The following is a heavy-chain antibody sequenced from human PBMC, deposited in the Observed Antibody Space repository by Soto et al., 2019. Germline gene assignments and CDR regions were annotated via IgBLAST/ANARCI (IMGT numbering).Heavy chain of an antibody. D-gene: IGHD3-22*01. CDR3: ARLGAYYQSLDP. V-gene: IGHV4-31*03. CDR1: GGSISSGGYY. CDR2: IYYSGST. J-gene: IGHJ5*02. Sequence: SETLSLTCTVSGGSISSGGYYWSWIRQHPGKGLEWIGYIYYSGSTYYNPSIKSRVTISVDTSKNQFSLKLSSVTAADSSVYYCARLGAYYQSLDPWGPGTLVTVSS.